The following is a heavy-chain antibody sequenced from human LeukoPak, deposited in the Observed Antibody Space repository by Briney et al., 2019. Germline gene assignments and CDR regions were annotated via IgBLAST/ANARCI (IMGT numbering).Heavy chain of an antibody. CDR1: GFTFSSYA. Sequence: PGGSLRLSCAASGFTFSSYAMSWVRQAPGKGLEWVSTISGSGAYTYYADSVKGRFTISRDNSKNTLYLQMNSLRAEDTAVYHCAKYFASGSYYKLPHWGQGTLVTVSS. V-gene: IGHV3-23*01. CDR2: ISGSGAYT. CDR3: AKYFASGSYYKLPH. D-gene: IGHD3-10*01. J-gene: IGHJ1*01.